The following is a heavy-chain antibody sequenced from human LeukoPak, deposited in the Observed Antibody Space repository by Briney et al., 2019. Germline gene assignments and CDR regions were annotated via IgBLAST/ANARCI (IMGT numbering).Heavy chain of an antibody. J-gene: IGHJ4*02. CDR2: INPSGGST. CDR3: ASETIRGYCSSTSCYTGDDY. Sequence: GASVKVSCKASGYTFTSYYMHWVRQAPGQGLEWMGIINPSGGSTSYAQKFQGRVTMTRDTSTSTVYMELSSLRSEDTAVNYCASETIRGYCSSTSCYTGDDYWGQGTLVTVSS. V-gene: IGHV1-46*01. CDR1: GYTFTSYY. D-gene: IGHD2-2*02.